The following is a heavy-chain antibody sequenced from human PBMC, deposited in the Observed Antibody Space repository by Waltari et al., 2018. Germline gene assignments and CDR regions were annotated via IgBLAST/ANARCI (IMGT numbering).Heavy chain of an antibody. J-gene: IGHJ4*02. CDR2: ISGSGGST. CDR3: ANGITIYYFDY. D-gene: IGHD3-9*01. V-gene: IGHV3-23*04. CDR1: GFTFSSYG. Sequence: VQLVESGGGVVQPGGSLRLSCAASGFTFSSYGMHWVRQAPGKGWEWVSAISGSGGSTYYADSVKGRFTISRDNSKNTLYLQMNSLRAEDTAVYYCANGITIYYFDYWGQGTLVTVSS.